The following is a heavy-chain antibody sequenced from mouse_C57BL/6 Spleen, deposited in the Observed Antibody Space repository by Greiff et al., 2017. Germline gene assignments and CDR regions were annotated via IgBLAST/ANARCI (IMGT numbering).Heavy chain of an antibody. CDR2: IDPEDGDT. V-gene: IGHV14-2*01. D-gene: IGHD1-1*01. CDR3: AKSPVYGSREDWYFDV. CDR1: GFNIKDYY. J-gene: IGHJ1*03. Sequence: VQLKESGAELVKPGASVKLSCTASGFNIKDYYMHWVKQRTEQGLEWIGRIDPEDGDTKYAPKFQGKATITADTSSNTASLQLSILTSDDTAVYYCAKSPVYGSREDWYFDVWGTGTTVTVSS.